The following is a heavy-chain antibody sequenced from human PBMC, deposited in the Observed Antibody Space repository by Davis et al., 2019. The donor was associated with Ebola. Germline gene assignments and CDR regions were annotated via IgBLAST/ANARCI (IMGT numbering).Heavy chain of an antibody. Sequence: SETLSLTCAVYGGSFSGYYWNWIRQPPGKGLEWIGEINHSGSTNYNPSLKSRVTISVDTSKNQFSLKLSSVTAADTAVYYCARRRAYSGYDDYWGQGTLVTVSS. CDR2: INHSGST. CDR3: ARRRAYSGYDDY. J-gene: IGHJ4*02. D-gene: IGHD5-12*01. V-gene: IGHV4-34*01. CDR1: GGSFSGYY.